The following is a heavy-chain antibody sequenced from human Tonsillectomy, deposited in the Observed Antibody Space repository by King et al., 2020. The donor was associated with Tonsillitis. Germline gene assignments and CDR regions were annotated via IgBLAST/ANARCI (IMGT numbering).Heavy chain of an antibody. CDR3: ARGGGSSWAFIDY. D-gene: IGHD6-13*01. CDR1: GGSISSYY. Sequence: VQLQESGPGLVKPSETLSLTCTVSGGSISSYYWSWIRQPPGKGLEWIGYIYFGGSTNYNPSLKSRVTISVDTSKKQFSLKLNSVTAADTAVYYCARGGGSSWAFIDYWGQGTLVTVSS. CDR2: IYFGGST. J-gene: IGHJ4*02. V-gene: IGHV4-59*01.